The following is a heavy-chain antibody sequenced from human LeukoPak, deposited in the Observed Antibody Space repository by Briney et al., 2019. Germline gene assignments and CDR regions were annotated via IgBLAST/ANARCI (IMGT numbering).Heavy chain of an antibody. CDR2: IKQDGSEK. J-gene: IGHJ5*02. Sequence: GGSLRLSCAASGFTCSNYGMTWVRQAPGKGLGWVANIKQDGSEKYYVDSVKGRFTISRDNAKNSLYLQMNSLRAEDMAVYYCARGHVWFDPWGQGTLVTVSS. V-gene: IGHV3-7*05. CDR1: GFTCSNYG. CDR3: ARGHVWFDP.